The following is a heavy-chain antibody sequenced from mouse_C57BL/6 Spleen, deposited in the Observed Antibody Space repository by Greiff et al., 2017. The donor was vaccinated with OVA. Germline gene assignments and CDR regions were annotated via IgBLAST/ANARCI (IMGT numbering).Heavy chain of an antibody. CDR3: ARGCYDYDGEDYAMDY. CDR1: GFTFSDYY. J-gene: IGHJ4*01. V-gene: IGHV5-16*01. CDR2: INYDGSST. D-gene: IGHD2-4*01. Sequence: EVMLVESEGGLVQPGSSMKLSCTASGFTFSDYYMAWVRQVPEKGLEWVANINYDGSSTYYLDSLKSRFIISRDNAKNFLYLQMSSLKSEDTATYYCARGCYDYDGEDYAMDYWGQGTSVTVSS.